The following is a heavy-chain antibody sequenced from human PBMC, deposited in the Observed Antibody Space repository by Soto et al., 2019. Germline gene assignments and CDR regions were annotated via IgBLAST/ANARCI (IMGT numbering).Heavy chain of an antibody. D-gene: IGHD6-19*01. V-gene: IGHV5-51*01. CDR3: ARPYSSGPYYYYGMDV. Sequence: GESLKISCKGSGYSFTSYWIGWVPQMPGKGLEWMGIIYPGDADTRYSPSFQGQVTISADKSISTAYLQWSSLKASDTAMYYCARPYSSGPYYYYGMDVWGQGTTVTVSS. CDR2: IYPGDADT. CDR1: GYSFTSYW. J-gene: IGHJ6*02.